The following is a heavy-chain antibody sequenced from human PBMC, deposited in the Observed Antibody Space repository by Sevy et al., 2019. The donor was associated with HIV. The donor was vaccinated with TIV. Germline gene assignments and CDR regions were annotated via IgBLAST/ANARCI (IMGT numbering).Heavy chain of an antibody. V-gene: IGHV3-30-3*01. CDR3: ARDGNIVATTMRGYFDY. D-gene: IGHD5-12*01. CDR1: GFTFSSYA. Sequence: GGSLRLSCAASGFTFSSYAMHWVRQAPGKGLEWVAVISYGGSKKYYADSVKGRFTISRDNSKNTLYLQMNSLRAEDTAVYYCARDGNIVATTMRGYFDYWGQGTLVTVSS. J-gene: IGHJ4*02. CDR2: ISYGGSKK.